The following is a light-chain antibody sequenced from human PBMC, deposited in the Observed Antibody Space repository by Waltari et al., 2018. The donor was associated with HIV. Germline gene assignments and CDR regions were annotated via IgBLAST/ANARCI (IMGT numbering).Light chain of an antibody. CDR2: GAS. CDR3: HQYANSPET. J-gene: IGKJ1*01. Sequence: EIVLTQSPGTLSLSPGETVTLSCRASQIVSSAYLAWYQQKPGPSPRLLIYGASTRATAVPGRFSGSGFGTDFTLTISSLEPEDFAVYYCHQYANSPETFGRGARVELK. V-gene: IGKV3-20*01. CDR1: QIVSSAY.